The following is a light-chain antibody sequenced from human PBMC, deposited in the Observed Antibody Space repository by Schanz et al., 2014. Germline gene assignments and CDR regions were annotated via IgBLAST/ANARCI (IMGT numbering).Light chain of an antibody. V-gene: IGKV3-15*01. CDR2: GAS. CDR1: QSVSSN. Sequence: EIVMTQSPATLSVSPGERATLSCRASQSVSSNLAWYQQKPGQAPRLLIYGASTRATGIPARFSGSGSGTEFTLTISRLEPEDFAVYYCQQYGDSPLTFGQGTKLEIK. J-gene: IGKJ2*01. CDR3: QQYGDSPLT.